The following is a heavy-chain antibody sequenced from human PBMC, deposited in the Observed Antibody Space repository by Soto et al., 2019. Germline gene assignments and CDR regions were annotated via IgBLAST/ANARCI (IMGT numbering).Heavy chain of an antibody. Sequence: QVQLVESGGGVVQPGRSLRLSCAASGFTFSSYGMHWVRQAPGKGLEWVAVISYDGSNKYYADSVKGRFTISRDNSKNTLYLQMNSLGAEDTAVYYCAKAIVGATRHDAFDIWVQGTMVTVSS. D-gene: IGHD1-26*01. CDR1: GFTFSSYG. CDR2: ISYDGSNK. CDR3: AKAIVGATRHDAFDI. V-gene: IGHV3-30*18. J-gene: IGHJ3*02.